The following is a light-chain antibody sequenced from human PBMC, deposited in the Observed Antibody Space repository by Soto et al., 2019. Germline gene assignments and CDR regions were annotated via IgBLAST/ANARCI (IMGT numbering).Light chain of an antibody. CDR1: QSVSSY. V-gene: IGKV3-11*01. CDR3: QQRSNWPLRYT. Sequence: EIVLTQSPATLSLSPGERATLSCRASQSVSSYLAWYQQKPGQAPRLLIYDASNRATGIPDRFSGSGSGTDFTLTISSLEPEDFAVYYCQQRSNWPLRYTFCQGTKLAIK. J-gene: IGKJ2*01. CDR2: DAS.